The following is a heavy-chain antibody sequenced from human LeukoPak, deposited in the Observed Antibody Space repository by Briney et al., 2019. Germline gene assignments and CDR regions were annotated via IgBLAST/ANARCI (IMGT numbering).Heavy chain of an antibody. Sequence: ASVKVSCKASGYTFTSYAMNWVRQAPGQGLEWMGWINTNTGNPTYAQGFTGRFVFSLDTSVSTAYLQISSLKAEDTAVYYCARDFTKSDYVWGSYRSYYFDYWGQGTLVTVSS. D-gene: IGHD3-16*02. V-gene: IGHV7-4-1*02. CDR3: ARDFTKSDYVWGSYRSYYFDY. CDR1: GYTFTSYA. J-gene: IGHJ4*02. CDR2: INTNTGNP.